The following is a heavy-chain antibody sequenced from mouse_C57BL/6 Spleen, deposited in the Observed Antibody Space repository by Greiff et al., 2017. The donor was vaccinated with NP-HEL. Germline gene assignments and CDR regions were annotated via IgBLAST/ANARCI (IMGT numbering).Heavy chain of an antibody. Sequence: DVHLVESGGDLVKPGGSLKLSCAASGFTFSSYGMSWVRQTPDKRLEWVATISSGGSYTYYPDSVKGRFTISRDNAKNTLYLQMSSLKSEDTAMYYCARQEGITTVVDYWGQGTTLTVSS. D-gene: IGHD1-1*01. CDR2: ISSGGSYT. CDR3: ARQEGITTVVDY. V-gene: IGHV5-6*01. J-gene: IGHJ2*01. CDR1: GFTFSSYG.